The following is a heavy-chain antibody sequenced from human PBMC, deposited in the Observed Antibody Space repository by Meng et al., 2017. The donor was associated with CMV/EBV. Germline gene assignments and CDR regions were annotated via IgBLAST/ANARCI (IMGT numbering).Heavy chain of an antibody. CDR3: ARNHPGDYDFWSGYPYFDY. D-gene: IGHD3-3*01. J-gene: IGHJ4*02. V-gene: IGHV4-39*07. CDR2: IYYSGST. Sequence: SSGSCYWGWIRRPPGKGLEWIERIYYSGSTYYNPSLKSRVTMSVDTSKNQFSLKLSSVSVADTAVYSCARNHPGDYDFWSGYPYFDYWGQGTLVTVSS. CDR1: SSGSCY.